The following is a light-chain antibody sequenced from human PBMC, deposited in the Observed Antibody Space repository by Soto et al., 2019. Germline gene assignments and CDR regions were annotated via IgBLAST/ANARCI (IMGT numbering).Light chain of an antibody. CDR3: QHYNNWPHLIT. CDR1: QSVSIN. CDR2: GAS. Sequence: EIVMTQSPATLSVSPGERATLSCRASQSVSINLAWYQQKPGQAPRLLIYGASTRATGIPARFSGSGSGTEFTLTITSLQSEDYAVYYSQHYNNWPHLITFGGGTKVEIK. J-gene: IGKJ4*01. V-gene: IGKV3D-15*01.